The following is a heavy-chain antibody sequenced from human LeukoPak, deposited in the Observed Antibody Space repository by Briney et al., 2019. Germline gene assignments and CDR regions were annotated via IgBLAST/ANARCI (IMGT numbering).Heavy chain of an antibody. J-gene: IGHJ5*02. V-gene: IGHV3-23*01. CDR2: ISGSGEST. CDR1: GFNFSAYA. Sequence: GGSLRLSCAASGFNFSAYAMSWVRQAPGKGLEWVSGISGSGESTYYADSVKGRFTVSRDNSKNTLYLQMNSLRAEDTAVYYCAKDPHYYDSSGYPQAWGQGTLVTVSS. CDR3: AKDPHYYDSSGYPQA. D-gene: IGHD3-22*01.